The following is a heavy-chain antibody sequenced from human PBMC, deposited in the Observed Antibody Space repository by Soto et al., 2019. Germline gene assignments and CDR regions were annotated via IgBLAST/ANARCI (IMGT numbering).Heavy chain of an antibody. CDR2: IYQSGVT. D-gene: IGHD6-19*01. CDR3: AGMPYTSGFRFHL. Sequence: SETLSLTYNMSGGSYSMSTYSWSWIRHPPGNALQWIGFIYQSGVTSYNPSLANRVSISLYRSNNRCSLKLKSVTAADTAVYFFAGMPYTSGFRFHLWGACTVVPVS. J-gene: IGHJ1*01. CDR1: GGSYSMSTYS. V-gene: IGHV4-30-2*01.